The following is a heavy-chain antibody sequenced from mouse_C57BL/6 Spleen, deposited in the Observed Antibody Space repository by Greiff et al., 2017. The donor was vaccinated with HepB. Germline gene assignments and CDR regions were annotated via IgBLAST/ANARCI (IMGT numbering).Heavy chain of an antibody. CDR1: GFTFSSYA. V-gene: IGHV5-4*01. CDR2: ISDGGSYT. Sequence: EVQGVESGGGLVKPGGSLKLSCAASGFTFSSYAMSWVRQTPEKRLEWVATISDGGSYTYYPDNVKGRFTISRDNAKNNLYLQMSHLKSEDTAMYYCARDHHYGSSEDYWGQGTSVTVSS. J-gene: IGHJ4*01. CDR3: ARDHHYGSSEDY. D-gene: IGHD1-1*01.